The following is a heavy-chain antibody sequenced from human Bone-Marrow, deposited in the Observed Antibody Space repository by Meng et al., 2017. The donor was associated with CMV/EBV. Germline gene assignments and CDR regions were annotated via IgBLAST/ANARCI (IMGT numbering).Heavy chain of an antibody. J-gene: IGHJ6*02. CDR2: INPNSGGT. Sequence: ASVKVSCKASGYTFTSYGISWVRQAPGQGLEWMGWINPNSGGTNYAQKFQGRVTMTRDTSISTAYMELSRLRSDDTAVYYCARDGIVVVPAAIQGSNYYYYGMDVWGQGTTVTVSS. CDR1: GYTFTSYG. CDR3: ARDGIVVVPAAIQGSNYYYYGMDV. D-gene: IGHD2-2*02. V-gene: IGHV1-2*02.